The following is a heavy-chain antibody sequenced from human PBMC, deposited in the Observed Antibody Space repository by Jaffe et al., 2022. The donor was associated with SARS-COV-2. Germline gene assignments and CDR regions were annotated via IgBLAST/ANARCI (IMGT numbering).Heavy chain of an antibody. Sequence: EVQLLESGGGLIQPGGSLRLSCAASGFTFSNYAMSWVRQAPGKGLEWVSTISASDGSTYYADSVKGRFTLSRDNSESTLYLQMNSLRADDSAVYYCAKSHSGTYPRPLEWGQGTLVTVSS. V-gene: IGHV3-23*01. CDR1: GFTFSNYA. CDR2: ISASDGST. CDR3: AKSHSGTYPRPLE. J-gene: IGHJ1*01. D-gene: IGHD1-26*01.